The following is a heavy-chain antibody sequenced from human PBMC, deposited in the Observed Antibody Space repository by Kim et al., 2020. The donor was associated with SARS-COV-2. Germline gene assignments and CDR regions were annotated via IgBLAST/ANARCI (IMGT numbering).Heavy chain of an antibody. D-gene: IGHD5-18*01. CDR3: ARGLLQWIQKYYFDY. Sequence: SETLSLTCAVYGGSFSGYYWSWIRQPPGKGLEWIGEINHSGSTNYNPSLKSRVTISVDTSKNQFSLKLSSVTAADTAVYYCARGLLQWIQKYYFDYWGQGTLVTVSS. V-gene: IGHV4-34*01. CDR1: GGSFSGYY. CDR2: INHSGST. J-gene: IGHJ4*02.